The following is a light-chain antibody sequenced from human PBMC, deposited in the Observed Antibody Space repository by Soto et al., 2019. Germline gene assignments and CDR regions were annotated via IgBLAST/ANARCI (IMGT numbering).Light chain of an antibody. V-gene: IGKV4-1*01. CDR2: WAS. CDR3: QQYYSTPPLT. CDR1: RGVLSTSTIKNT. J-gene: IGKJ4*01. Sequence: DIVMTRPQNPLPGSLAGRATTTSNSTRGVLSTSTIKNTLAWYQQKPGQPPKLLIYWASTRESGVPDRFSGSGSGTDFTLTISSLQAEDVAVYYCQQYYSTPPLTFGGGTKVEIK.